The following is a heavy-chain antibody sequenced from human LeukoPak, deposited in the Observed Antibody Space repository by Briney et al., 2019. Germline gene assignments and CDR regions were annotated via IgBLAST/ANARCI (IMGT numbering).Heavy chain of an antibody. V-gene: IGHV4-59*01. D-gene: IGHD3-22*01. CDR3: ARAFYYDSSGYPYYFDY. CDR1: GGSISSYY. Sequence: SETLSLTCTVSGGSISSYYWSWIRQPPGKGLEWIGYIYYSGSTNYNPSLKSRVTISVDTSKNQFSLKLSSVTAADTAVYYCARAFYYDSSGYPYYFDYWGQGTLVTVSS. J-gene: IGHJ4*02. CDR2: IYYSGST.